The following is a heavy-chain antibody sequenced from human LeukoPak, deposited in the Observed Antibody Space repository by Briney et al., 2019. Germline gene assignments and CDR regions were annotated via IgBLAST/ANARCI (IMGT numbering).Heavy chain of an antibody. V-gene: IGHV3-48*01. J-gene: IGHJ4*02. CDR1: GFTFSSYS. D-gene: IGHD6-25*01. CDR2: ISIRGDTI. Sequence: GGSLRLSCEPSGFTFSSYSMNWVRQAPGRGLEWVSYISIRGDTIYYADSVKGRFTVSRDNVKNSLYLHMNSLRAEDTAVYFCARAHLSSGRIGYRTLDYWGQRTLVTVSS. CDR3: ARAHLSSGRIGYRTLDY.